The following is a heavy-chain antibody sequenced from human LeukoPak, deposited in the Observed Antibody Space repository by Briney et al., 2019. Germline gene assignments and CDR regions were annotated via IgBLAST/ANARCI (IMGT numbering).Heavy chain of an antibody. CDR3: AKAYYYDSSGYSHRTFDY. V-gene: IGHV3-23*01. CDR1: GFTFSSYA. J-gene: IGHJ4*02. CDR2: ITGSGGYT. D-gene: IGHD3-22*01. Sequence: GGSLRLSCAASGFTFSSYAVSWVRQAPGKGLEWVSAITGSGGYTYNADSVKGRFTISRDNSKNTLYLQMNSLRAEDTAVYYCAKAYYYDSSGYSHRTFDYWGQGTLVTVSS.